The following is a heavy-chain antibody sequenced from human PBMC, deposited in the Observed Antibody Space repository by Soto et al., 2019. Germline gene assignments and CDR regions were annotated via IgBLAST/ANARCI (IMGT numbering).Heavy chain of an antibody. CDR1: GYTFTSYA. V-gene: IGHV1-18*01. J-gene: IGHJ4*02. CDR3: ARDGPPLDY. CDR2: ISAYNGNK. Sequence: ASVKVSCKASGYTFTSYAISWVRQAPGQGLEWMGWISAYNGNKNYAQKLQGRVTMTTDTSTSTADMDLRSLRSDDTAVYYCARDGPPLDYWGQGTLVTVSS.